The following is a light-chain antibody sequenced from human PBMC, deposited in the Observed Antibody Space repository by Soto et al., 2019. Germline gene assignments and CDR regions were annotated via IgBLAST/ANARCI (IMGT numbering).Light chain of an antibody. CDR3: CSYAGSYSFDV. Sequence: QSALTQPRSVSGSPGQAVTISCTGTSNDVGAYKFVSWYQQHPGKAPKLMIYAVSKRPSGVPDRFSGSKSGNTASLTISGLQAEDEADYYCCSYAGSYSFDVFGTGTKVTVL. V-gene: IGLV2-11*01. CDR1: SNDVGAYKF. CDR2: AVS. J-gene: IGLJ1*01.